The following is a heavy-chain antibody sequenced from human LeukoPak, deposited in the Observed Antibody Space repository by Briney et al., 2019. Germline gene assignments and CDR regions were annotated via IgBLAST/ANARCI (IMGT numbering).Heavy chain of an antibody. CDR1: GFTFSSYA. Sequence: GGSLRLSCAASGFTFSSYAMSWVRQAPGKGLEWVSAISGSGGSTYYADSVKGRFTISRDNSKNTLYLQMNSLRAEDTAVYCCARRHIVVVPAAMRNYYYYYMDVWGKGTTVTVSS. D-gene: IGHD2-2*01. CDR2: ISGSGGST. V-gene: IGHV3-23*01. CDR3: ARRHIVVVPAAMRNYYYYYMDV. J-gene: IGHJ6*03.